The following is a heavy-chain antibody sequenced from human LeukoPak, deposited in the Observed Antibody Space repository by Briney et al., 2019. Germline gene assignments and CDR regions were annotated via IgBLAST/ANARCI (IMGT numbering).Heavy chain of an antibody. D-gene: IGHD4-11*01. CDR1: GGSFSGYY. CDR3: ARGDSNFPFDY. V-gene: IGHV4-34*01. Sequence: PSETLSLTRGVFGGSFSGYYWSWIRQPPGKGLEWIGQINHSGSTNYNPSLKSRVTISVDTSKNQFSLKLNSVTAADTAVYYCARGDSNFPFDYWGQGTLVTVSS. J-gene: IGHJ4*02. CDR2: INHSGST.